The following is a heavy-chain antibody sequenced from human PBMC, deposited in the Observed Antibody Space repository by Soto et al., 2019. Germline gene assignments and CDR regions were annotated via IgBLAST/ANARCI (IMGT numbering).Heavy chain of an antibody. V-gene: IGHV1-69*12. CDR2: IIPIFGTA. Sequence: QVQLVQSGAEVKKPGSSVKVSCKASGGTFSSYAISWVRQAPGQGLEWMGGIIPIFGTANYAQKFQGRVTIAADESTSTAYVELRSRGSEDTAVYYCARDWLGGAGYFDYWGQGTLVTVSS. CDR3: ARDWLGGAGYFDY. CDR1: GGTFSSYA. D-gene: IGHD3-10*01. J-gene: IGHJ4*02.